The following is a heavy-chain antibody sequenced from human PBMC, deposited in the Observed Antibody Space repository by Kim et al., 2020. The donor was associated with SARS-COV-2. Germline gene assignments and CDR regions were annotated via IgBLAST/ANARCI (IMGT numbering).Heavy chain of an antibody. Sequence: SQTLSLTCDISGDSVSSNSAAWNWIRQSPSRGLEWLGRTYYRSKWYTDYALSAKGRITINPDTSKNQFSLQLNSVTPGDTAVYYCTRDRQSAGTGVDYWGQGTLVTVSS. J-gene: IGHJ4*02. CDR1: GDSVSSNSAA. CDR3: TRDRQSAGTGVDY. V-gene: IGHV6-1*01. CDR2: TYYRSKWYT. D-gene: IGHD1-1*01.